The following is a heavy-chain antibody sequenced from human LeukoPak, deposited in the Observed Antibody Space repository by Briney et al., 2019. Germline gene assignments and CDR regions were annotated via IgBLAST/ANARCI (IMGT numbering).Heavy chain of an antibody. Sequence: SVKVSCKASGGTFSSYAISWVRQAPGQGLEWMGGIIPIFGTANYAQKFQGRVTITADESTSTAYMGLSSLRSEDTAVYYCAREYYYDSSGCFVYFDYWGQGTLVTVSS. CDR1: GGTFSSYA. CDR2: IIPIFGTA. CDR3: AREYYYDSSGCFVYFDY. D-gene: IGHD3-22*01. V-gene: IGHV1-69*13. J-gene: IGHJ4*02.